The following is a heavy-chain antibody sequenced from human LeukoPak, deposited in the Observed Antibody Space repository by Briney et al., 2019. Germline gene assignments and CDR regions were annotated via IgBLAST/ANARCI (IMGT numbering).Heavy chain of an antibody. D-gene: IGHD1-14*01. CDR1: GDSVSSNSAA. V-gene: IGHV6-1*01. Sequence: SQTLSLTCAISGDSVSSNSAAWNWIRQSPSRGLEWLGKTYYRSKWNKNYAASVKSRITINPDTSKNQLSLQLNSVTPEDTAVYYCARGYMGTTDYWGQGTLVIVSS. J-gene: IGHJ4*02. CDR2: TYYRSKWNK. CDR3: ARGYMGTTDY.